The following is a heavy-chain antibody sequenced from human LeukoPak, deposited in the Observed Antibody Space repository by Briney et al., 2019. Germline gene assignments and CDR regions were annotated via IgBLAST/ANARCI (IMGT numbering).Heavy chain of an antibody. CDR2: IYSGGST. CDR1: GFTFSSYE. Sequence: GGSLRLSCAASGFTFSSYEMNWVRQAPGKGLEWVSVIYSGGSTYYADSVKGRFTISRDNSKNTLYLQMNSLRAEDTAVYYCARDGRYGVPLWGQGTLVTVSS. V-gene: IGHV3-66*02. D-gene: IGHD4-17*01. CDR3: ARDGRYGVPL. J-gene: IGHJ4*02.